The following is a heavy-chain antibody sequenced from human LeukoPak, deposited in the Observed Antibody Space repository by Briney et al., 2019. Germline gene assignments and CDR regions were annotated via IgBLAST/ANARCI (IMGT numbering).Heavy chain of an antibody. CDR1: GFTFSNYA. CDR2: NCNSGPST. J-gene: IGHJ4*02. Sequence: WGTLRLSCAASGFTFSNYARTWVRQAPGMGLEGVSSNCNSGPSTDYADSGRGRFTSYRDNSKNTLYLQMDRLRVEATVIYYCAKVGIAGPSRGGGYLDYWGQGTPVPVS. V-gene: IGHV3-23*01. CDR3: AKVGIAGPSRGGGYLDY. D-gene: IGHD6-13*01.